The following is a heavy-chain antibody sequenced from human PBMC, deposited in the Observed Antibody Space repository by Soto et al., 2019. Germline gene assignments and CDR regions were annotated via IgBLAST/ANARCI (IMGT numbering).Heavy chain of an antibody. J-gene: IGHJ4*02. CDR2: IWYDGSNK. V-gene: IGHV3-33*01. CDR3: ARDIKRDGSGSFDY. CDR1: GFTFSSYG. Sequence: QVQLVESGGGVVQPGRSLTLSCAASGFTFSSYGMHWVRQAPGKGLEWVAVIWYDGSNKYYADSVKGRFTISRDNSKNTLYLQMNSLRAEDTAVYYCARDIKRDGSGSFDYWGQGTLVTVSS. D-gene: IGHD3-10*01.